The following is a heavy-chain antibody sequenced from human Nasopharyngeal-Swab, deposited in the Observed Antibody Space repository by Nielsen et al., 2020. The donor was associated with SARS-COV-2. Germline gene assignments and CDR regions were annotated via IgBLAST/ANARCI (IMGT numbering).Heavy chain of an antibody. J-gene: IGHJ5*02. V-gene: IGHV4-38-2*02. Sequence: PGKGLEWIGSIYHSGSSYYNPSLKSRVSISVYSFKNQFSLMLSSFTAADTAVYYCARDLGDYGDYALDPWGQGTLVTVSS. D-gene: IGHD4-17*01. CDR2: IYHSGSS. CDR3: ARDLGDYGDYALDP.